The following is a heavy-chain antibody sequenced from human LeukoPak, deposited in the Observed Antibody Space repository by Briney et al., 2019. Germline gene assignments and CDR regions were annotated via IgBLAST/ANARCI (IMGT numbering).Heavy chain of an antibody. D-gene: IGHD6-19*01. J-gene: IGHJ4*02. V-gene: IGHV3-48*03. Sequence: PGGSLRLSCAASGFIFSSYEMNWVRQAPGKGLEWVSYISSSGSTIYYADSVKGRFTISKDNAKNSLYLQMNSLRAEDTAVYYCARGGVAGPRDYWGQGTLVTVSS. CDR1: GFIFSSYE. CDR3: ARGGVAGPRDY. CDR2: ISSSGSTI.